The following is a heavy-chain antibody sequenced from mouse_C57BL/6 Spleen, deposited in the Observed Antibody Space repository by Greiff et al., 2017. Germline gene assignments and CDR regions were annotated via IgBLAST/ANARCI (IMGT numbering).Heavy chain of an antibody. CDR3: AASDGYYDRFAY. J-gene: IGHJ3*01. CDR1: GYTFTDYN. CDR2: INPNNGGT. D-gene: IGHD2-3*01. V-gene: IGHV1-22*01. Sequence: VQLQQSGPELVKPGASVKMSCKASGYTFTDYNMHWVKQSHGKSLEWIGYINPNNGGTSYNQKFKGKATLTVNKSSSTAYMELRSLTSEDSAVYYCAASDGYYDRFAYWGQGTLVTVSA.